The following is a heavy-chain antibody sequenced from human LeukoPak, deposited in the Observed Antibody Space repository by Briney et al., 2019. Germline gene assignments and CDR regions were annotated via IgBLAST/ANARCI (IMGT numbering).Heavy chain of an antibody. J-gene: IGHJ4*02. Sequence: SETLSLTCAVYGGSFSGFYWSWIRQPPGKGLEWIGEINHSGSTNYNPSLKSRLTISLDTSKNQLSLNLSSVTAADTAVYYCARQPRHGSGFIESWGQGTLVTVSS. CDR2: INHSGST. V-gene: IGHV4-34*01. CDR3: ARQPRHGSGFIES. D-gene: IGHD6-19*01. CDR1: GGSFSGFY.